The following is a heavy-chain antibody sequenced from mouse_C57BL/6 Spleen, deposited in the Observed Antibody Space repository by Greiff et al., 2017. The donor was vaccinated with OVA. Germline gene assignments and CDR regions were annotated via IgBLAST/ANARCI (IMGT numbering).Heavy chain of an antibody. J-gene: IGHJ2*01. D-gene: IGHD2-1*01. V-gene: IGHV1-64*01. CDR3: AGEDYGNYNY. Sequence: VQLQQSGAELVKPGASVKLSCKASGYTFTSYWMHWVKQRPGRGLEWIGMIHPNSGSTNYNEKFKSKATLTVDKSSSTAYMQLSSLTSEDSAVYYCAGEDYGNYNYWGQGTTLTVSS. CDR2: IHPNSGST. CDR1: GYTFTSYW.